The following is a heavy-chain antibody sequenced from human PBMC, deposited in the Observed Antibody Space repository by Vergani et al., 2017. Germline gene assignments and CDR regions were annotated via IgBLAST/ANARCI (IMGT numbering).Heavy chain of an antibody. J-gene: IGHJ6*02. CDR2: IDPSDSYT. CDR1: GYSFTSYW. Sequence: EVQLLQSGAEVKKPGESLRISCKGSGYSFTSYWISWVCQMPGKGLEWMGRIDPSDSYTNYSPSFQAHVTISADKSISTAYLQWSSLKASDTAIYYCARHPHYCYGMDVWGQGTTVTVSS. V-gene: IGHV5-10-1*01. CDR3: ARHPHYCYGMDV.